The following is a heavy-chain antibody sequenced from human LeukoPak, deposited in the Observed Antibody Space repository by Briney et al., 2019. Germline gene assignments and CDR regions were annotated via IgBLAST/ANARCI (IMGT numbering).Heavy chain of an antibody. D-gene: IGHD6-19*01. CDR1: GFTFSSYS. J-gene: IGHJ4*02. CDR2: ISSSSSYI. CDR3: ARSQSIAVAEGFDY. Sequence: PGGSLRLSCAASGFTFSSYSMNWVRQAPGKGLEWVSSISSSSSYIYYADSVKGRFTISRDNAKNSLYLQMNSLRAEDTAVYYCARSQSIAVAEGFDYWAREPWSPSPQ. V-gene: IGHV3-21*01.